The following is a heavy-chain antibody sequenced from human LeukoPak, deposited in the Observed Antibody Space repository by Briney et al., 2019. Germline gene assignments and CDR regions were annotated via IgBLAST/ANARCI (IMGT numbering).Heavy chain of an antibody. J-gene: IGHJ5*02. V-gene: IGHV4-61*01. D-gene: IGHD6-6*01. CDR1: GGSISSSSYY. CDR3: ARGSNWFDP. Sequence: SETLSLTCTVSGGSISSSSYYWSWIRLPPGKGLEWVGYIYYSGTTNYNPSLKSRVTISKDPSKNQISLKLTSVTHADTAVYYCARGSNWFDPWGQGILVTVSS. CDR2: IYYSGTT.